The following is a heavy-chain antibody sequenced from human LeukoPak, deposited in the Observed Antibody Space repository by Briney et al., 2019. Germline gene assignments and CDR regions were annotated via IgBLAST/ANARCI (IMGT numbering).Heavy chain of an antibody. J-gene: IGHJ3*02. Sequence: SETLSLTCTVSGGSISSYYWSWIRQPPGKGLEWIGYIYYSGSTNYNPSLKSRVTISVDTSKNQFSLKLSSVTAADTAVYYCARQGPYSAAFDIWGQGTMVTVSS. CDR3: ARQGPYSAAFDI. CDR2: IYYSGST. V-gene: IGHV4-59*08. CDR1: GGSISSYY. D-gene: IGHD2-21*01.